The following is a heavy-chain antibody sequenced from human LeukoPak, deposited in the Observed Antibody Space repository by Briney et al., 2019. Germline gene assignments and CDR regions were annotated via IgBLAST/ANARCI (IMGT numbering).Heavy chain of an antibody. J-gene: IGHJ3*02. Sequence: GASVKVSCKASGGTFSSYAISWVRQAPGQGLEWMGGIIPIFGTANYAQKFQGRVTITTDESTSTAYMELSSLRSEDTAVYYCASVEEAVMVYAKGAFDIWGQGTVVTVSS. D-gene: IGHD2-8*01. V-gene: IGHV1-69*05. CDR3: ASVEEAVMVYAKGAFDI. CDR1: GGTFSSYA. CDR2: IIPIFGTA.